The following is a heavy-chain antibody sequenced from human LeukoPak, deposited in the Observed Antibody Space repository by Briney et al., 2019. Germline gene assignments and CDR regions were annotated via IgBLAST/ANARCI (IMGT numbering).Heavy chain of an antibody. D-gene: IGHD3-10*01. CDR2: IYYSGST. J-gene: IGHJ4*02. V-gene: IGHV4-61*01. CDR3: ARGSGYYGSGSYYNGNFDY. Sequence: KTSETLSLTCTVSGGSVSSGSYHWSWIRQPPGKGLEWIGYIYYSGSTNYNPSLKSRVTISVDTSKNQFSLKLSSVTAADTAVYYCARGSGYYGSGSYYNGNFDYWGQGTLVTVSS. CDR1: GGSVSSGSYH.